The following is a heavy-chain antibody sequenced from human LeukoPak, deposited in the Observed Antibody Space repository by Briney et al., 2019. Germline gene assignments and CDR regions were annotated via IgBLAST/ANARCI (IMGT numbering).Heavy chain of an antibody. CDR1: GGSISSSSYY. CDR2: IYYSGST. V-gene: IGHV4-39*01. Sequence: PSETLSLTCTVSGGSISSSSYYWGWIRQPPGKGLEWIGSIYYSGSTYYNPSLKSRVTISVDTSKNQSSLKLSSVTAADTAVYYCARGNYYDSRGLDYWGQGTLVTVSS. J-gene: IGHJ4*02. CDR3: ARGNYYDSRGLDY. D-gene: IGHD3-22*01.